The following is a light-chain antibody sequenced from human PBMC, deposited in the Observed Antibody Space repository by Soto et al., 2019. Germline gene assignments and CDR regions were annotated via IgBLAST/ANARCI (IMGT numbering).Light chain of an antibody. V-gene: IGLV2-11*01. CDR3: CSYAGSYTWV. CDR2: DVN. J-gene: IGLJ3*02. Sequence: QSALTQPRSVSGSPGQSVTLSCTGTSSDVGGYNYVSWYQQHPGKAPKLMIDDVNKRPSGVPDRFSGSRSGNTASLTISWLQAEDEADYYCCSYAGSYTWVFGGGTKLTVL. CDR1: SSDVGGYNY.